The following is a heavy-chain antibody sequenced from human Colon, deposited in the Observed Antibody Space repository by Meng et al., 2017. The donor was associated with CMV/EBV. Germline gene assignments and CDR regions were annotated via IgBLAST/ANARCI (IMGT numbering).Heavy chain of an antibody. CDR1: GYTFTSYD. J-gene: IGHJ3*02. V-gene: IGHV1-8*01. CDR2: MNPNSGNT. CDR3: AREYCSSTSCHDAFDI. Sequence: ASVKVSCKASGYTFTSYDINWVRQATGQGLEWMGWMNPNSGNTGYAQKFQGRVTITTDESTSTAYMELSSLRSEDTAVYYCAREYCSSTSCHDAFDIWGQGTMVTVSS. D-gene: IGHD2-2*01.